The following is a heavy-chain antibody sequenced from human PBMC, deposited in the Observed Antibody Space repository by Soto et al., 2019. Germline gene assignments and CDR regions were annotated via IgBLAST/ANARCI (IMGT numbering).Heavy chain of an antibody. V-gene: IGHV4-30-4*01. D-gene: IGHD2-15*01. J-gene: IGHJ2*01. Sequence: QVQLQESGPGLVKPSQTLSITCTVSGGSISSGDYYWSLIRQPPGKGLEWIGYIYYRGGTYYNPPLKRRVTISVDTSKNPFSLKLSSVTAADTAVYYCARVVNRPVRFDLWGRGTLVTVSS. CDR2: IYYRGGT. CDR1: GGSISSGDYY. CDR3: ARVVNRPVRFDL.